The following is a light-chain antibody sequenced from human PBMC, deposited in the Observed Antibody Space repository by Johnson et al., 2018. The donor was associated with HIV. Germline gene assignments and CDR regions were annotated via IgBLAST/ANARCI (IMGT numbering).Light chain of an antibody. J-gene: IGLJ1*01. V-gene: IGLV1-51*02. CDR3: GTWDSSLSAYV. CDR2: ENN. Sequence: QLVLTQPPSVSAAPGQKVTVSCSGSSSNIGTNDVSWYQQFPGAAPKLLIYENNKRPSGIPDRFSGSKSGTSATLDITGLQSGDEADYYCGTWDSSLSAYVFGNGTKVTVL. CDR1: SSNIGTND.